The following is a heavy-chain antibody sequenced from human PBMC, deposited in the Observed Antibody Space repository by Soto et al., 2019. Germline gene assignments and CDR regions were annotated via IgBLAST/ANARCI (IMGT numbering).Heavy chain of an antibody. D-gene: IGHD3-22*01. Sequence: PGESLKISCKGSGYMFSSYWIGWVRRMPGKGLEWLGSIYPGDSDTRYNPPFEGQVTMSTDKSITTAFLQWSSLKASDTALYYCARVSSGWPAAYDYWGQGTQVTVSS. V-gene: IGHV5-51*01. CDR2: IYPGDSDT. CDR3: ARVSSGWPAAYDY. J-gene: IGHJ4*02. CDR1: GYMFSSYW.